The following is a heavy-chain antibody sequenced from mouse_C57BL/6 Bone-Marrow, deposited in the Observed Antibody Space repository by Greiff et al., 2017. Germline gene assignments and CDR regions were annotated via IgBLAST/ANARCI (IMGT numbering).Heavy chain of an antibody. CDR1: GYTFTSYW. CDR3: ARGRGLITTAPGDFDY. V-gene: IGHV1-59*01. Sequence: QVQLKQPGAELVRPGTSVKLSCKASGYTFTSYWMHWVKQRPGQGLEWIGVIDPSDSYTNYNQKFKGKATLTVDTSSSTAYMQLSSLTSEDSAVYYCARGRGLITTAPGDFDYGGQGTTLTVSS. CDR2: IDPSDSYT. J-gene: IGHJ2*01. D-gene: IGHD1-1*01.